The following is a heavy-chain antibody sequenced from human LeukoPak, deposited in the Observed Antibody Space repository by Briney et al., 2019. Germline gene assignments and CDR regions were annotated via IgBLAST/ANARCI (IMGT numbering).Heavy chain of an antibody. D-gene: IGHD3-22*01. CDR2: INPNSGGT. V-gene: IGHV1-2*02. CDR3: ARDPRGYYYDSSGYQDAFDI. CDR1: GYTFTGYY. Sequence: GASVKVSCKASGYTFTGYYIHWVRQAPGQGLEWMGWINPNSGGTNYAQKFQDRVSMTRDTSINTAYMELSRLRSDDTAVYYCARDPRGYYYDSSGYQDAFDIWGQGTMVTVSS. J-gene: IGHJ3*02.